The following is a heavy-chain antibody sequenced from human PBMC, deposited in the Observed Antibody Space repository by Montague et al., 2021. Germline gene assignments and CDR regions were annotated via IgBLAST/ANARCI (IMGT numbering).Heavy chain of an antibody. CDR2: IYYSGSS. CDR1: GGSISSNGYY. J-gene: IGHJ3*02. V-gene: IGHV4-39*01. CDR3: ARYDSITFGALMNVAFDI. Sequence: SETLSLTCTVSGGSISSNGYYWGWIRQPPGKGLEWIGSIYYSGSSYYNPSHKSRVSISVDTSKNQFSLQLNSVTAADTAVYYCARYDSITFGALMNVAFDIWGQGTLVAVSS. D-gene: IGHD3-16*01.